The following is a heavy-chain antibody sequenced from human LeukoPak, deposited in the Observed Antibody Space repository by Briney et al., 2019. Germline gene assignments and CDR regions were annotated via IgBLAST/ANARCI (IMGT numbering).Heavy chain of an antibody. D-gene: IGHD1-26*01. CDR2: IWYDGTNK. J-gene: IGHJ3*02. Sequence: GGSLRLSCAASGFTFSSYGMQWVRQAPGKGLEWVAVIWYDGTNKYYADSVKGRFTISRDNAKNSLYLQMNSLRAEDTALYYCARLGVGATRDAFDIWGQGTMVTVSS. CDR1: GFTFSSYG. V-gene: IGHV3-33*01. CDR3: ARLGVGATRDAFDI.